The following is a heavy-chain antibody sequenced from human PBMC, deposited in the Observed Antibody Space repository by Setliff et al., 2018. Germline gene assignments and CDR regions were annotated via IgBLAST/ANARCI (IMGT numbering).Heavy chain of an antibody. CDR2: IYSTGST. D-gene: IGHD2-15*01. Sequence: PSETLSLTCTVRGDSIYNHFWSWVRQPPGKGLEWIGYIYSTGSTNYNPSLKSRVAISIDTSKNQFSLTVNSVTAADTAIYYCARGLNSVSWTFAYWGQGSLVTVSS. CDR1: GDSIYNHF. CDR3: ARGLNSVSWTFAY. J-gene: IGHJ4*02. V-gene: IGHV4-4*08.